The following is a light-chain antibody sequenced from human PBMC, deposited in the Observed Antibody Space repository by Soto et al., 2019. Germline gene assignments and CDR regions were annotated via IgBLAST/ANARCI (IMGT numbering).Light chain of an antibody. V-gene: IGLV2-14*03. CDR2: DVS. Sequence: QSVLPQPASVSGSPGQSITASCTGTSSNVGAYDYVSWYQHHPGKAPKLMIYDVSYRPSGVSNRFSGSKSGNTASLTISGLQAEDEADSYYSSYASRSPLVFGPRTKVTVL. CDR3: SSYASRSPLV. CDR1: SSNVGAYDY. J-gene: IGLJ1*01.